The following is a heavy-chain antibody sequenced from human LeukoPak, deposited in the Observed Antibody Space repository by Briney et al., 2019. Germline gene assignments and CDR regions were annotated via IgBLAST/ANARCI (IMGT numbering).Heavy chain of an antibody. D-gene: IGHD1-26*01. Sequence: ASVKVSCKASGYTFSGYYIHWVRQSPGQGLEWMGWMNPNRGATNYAQKLQGRVTMTRDTSISTAYMELSRLRSDDTAVYFCARGGSSRILPYNWFDPWGQGTLVTVSS. CDR3: ARGGSSRILPYNWFDP. J-gene: IGHJ5*02. CDR1: GYTFSGYY. V-gene: IGHV1-2*02. CDR2: MNPNRGAT.